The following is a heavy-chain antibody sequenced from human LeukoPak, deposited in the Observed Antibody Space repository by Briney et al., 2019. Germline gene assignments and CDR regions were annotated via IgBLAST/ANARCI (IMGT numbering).Heavy chain of an antibody. Sequence: GGSLRLSCAASGFTLSSYSMNWVRQAPGKGLEGVPSISSSTNYIYYADSLMGRFTISRDNAKNSLYLQMNSLRAEDTAVYHCAIVGATPLPRWGQGTLVTVSS. V-gene: IGHV3-21*01. CDR1: GFTLSSYS. CDR3: AIVGATPLPR. D-gene: IGHD1-26*01. J-gene: IGHJ4*02. CDR2: ISSSTNYI.